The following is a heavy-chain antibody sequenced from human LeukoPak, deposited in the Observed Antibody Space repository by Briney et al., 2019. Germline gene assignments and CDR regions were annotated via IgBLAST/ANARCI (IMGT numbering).Heavy chain of an antibody. J-gene: IGHJ4*02. CDR1: GGSITDYY. V-gene: IGHV4-59*01. Sequence: SETLSLTCTVSGGSITDYYWSWIRQPPGKGLEWIGYIYYSGITNYNPSLRSRVTISVDTSKNQFSLKLSSVTAADTAVYYCASSRYFYDSSGQNYYFDSWGQGTLVTVSS. D-gene: IGHD3-22*01. CDR3: ASSRYFYDSSGQNYYFDS. CDR2: IYYSGIT.